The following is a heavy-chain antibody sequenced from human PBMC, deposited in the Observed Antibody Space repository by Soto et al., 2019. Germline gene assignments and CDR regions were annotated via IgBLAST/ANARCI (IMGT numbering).Heavy chain of an antibody. CDR1: GYTFTSYG. Sequence: QVQLVQSGAEVKKPGASVKVSCKASGYTFTSYGISWVRQAPGQGLEWMGWISAYNGNTNYAQKLQGRVTMTTDTSTSTAYMELRRLSTDDTAVYYCARGGGVRYFDWPTHYFDYWGQGTLVTVSS. CDR2: ISAYNGNT. CDR3: ARGGGVRYFDWPTHYFDY. D-gene: IGHD3-9*01. V-gene: IGHV1-18*01. J-gene: IGHJ4*02.